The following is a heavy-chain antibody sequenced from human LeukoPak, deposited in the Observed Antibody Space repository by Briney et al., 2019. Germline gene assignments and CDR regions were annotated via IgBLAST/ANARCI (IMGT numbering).Heavy chain of an antibody. CDR2: IYYSGST. CDR3: ARGPPYIVVVTAIGFFDY. V-gene: IGHV4-39*01. CDR1: GGSISSSSYY. Sequence: SETLSLTCTVSGGSISSSSYYWGWIRQPPGKGLEWIVRIYYSGSTYYNPSLKSRVTIAVDTSKNQFSLKLSSVTAADTAVYYCARGPPYIVVVTAIGFFDYWGQGTLVTVSS. J-gene: IGHJ4*02. D-gene: IGHD2-21*02.